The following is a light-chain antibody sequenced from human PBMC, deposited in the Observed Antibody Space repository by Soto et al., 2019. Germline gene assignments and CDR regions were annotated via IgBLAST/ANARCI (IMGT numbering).Light chain of an antibody. V-gene: IGKV3-15*01. J-gene: IGKJ1*01. CDR1: QSVSSN. Sequence: EIVLTQSPGTLSLSPGERATLSRRASQSVSSNLAWYQQKPGQAPRLLIYGASTRATGIPARFSGRGSGTEFNLTISSLQSEDFAVYYCQQYNNWPPGKFGQGTKVDLK. CDR3: QQYNNWPPGK. CDR2: GAS.